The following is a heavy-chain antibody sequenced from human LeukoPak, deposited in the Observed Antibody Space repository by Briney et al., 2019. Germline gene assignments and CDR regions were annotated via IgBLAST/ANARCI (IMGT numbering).Heavy chain of an antibody. J-gene: IGHJ3*02. Sequence: SQTLSLTFVISGGSVSSNSVAWNWIRQSPSRGLEWLGRTYYRSKWYNYYAVSVQGPITVNPDTSKNQFSLQLDSVTPHDTALYYCARGAYSTFDIWGQGTMVTVSS. D-gene: IGHD4-11*01. CDR2: TYYRSKWYN. CDR1: GGSVSSNSVA. CDR3: ARGAYSTFDI. V-gene: IGHV6-1*01.